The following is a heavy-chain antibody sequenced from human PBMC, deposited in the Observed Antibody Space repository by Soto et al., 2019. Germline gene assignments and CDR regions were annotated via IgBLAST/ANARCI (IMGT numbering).Heavy chain of an antibody. CDR2: IYYSGTT. CDR1: GVTMSYGGYS. V-gene: IGHV4-30-2*01. CDR3: ARGHCYYGMDV. J-gene: IGHJ6*02. Sequence: PSETLSLTCSVSGVTMSYGGYSWSWVRQPPGKGLEWIGYIYYSGTTYYTPSLKSRLTMSMDRANDHFSLNLTSVTAADTAVYFCARGHCYYGMDVWGQGITVTVSS.